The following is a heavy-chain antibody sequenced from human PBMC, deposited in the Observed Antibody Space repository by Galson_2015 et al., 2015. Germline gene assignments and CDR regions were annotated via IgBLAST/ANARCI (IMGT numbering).Heavy chain of an antibody. CDR1: GYTFTGYY. V-gene: IGHV1-2*04. CDR2: INPNSGGT. Sequence: SVKVSCKASGYTFTGYYMRWVRQAPGQGLEWVGWINPNSGGTNYAQKFQGWVTMTRDTSISTAYMELSRLRSDNTAVYYCARSIGNYYDSSGYAFDIWGQGTMVTVSS. J-gene: IGHJ3*02. CDR3: ARSIGNYYDSSGYAFDI. D-gene: IGHD3-22*01.